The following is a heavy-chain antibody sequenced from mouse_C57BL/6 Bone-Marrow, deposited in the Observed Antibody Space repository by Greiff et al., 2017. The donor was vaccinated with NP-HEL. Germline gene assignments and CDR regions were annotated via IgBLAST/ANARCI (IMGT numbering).Heavy chain of an antibody. D-gene: IGHD2-4*01. CDR1: GYTFTDYY. CDR2: INPYNGGT. J-gene: IGHJ3*01. Sequence: LVESGASVKMSCKASGYTFTDYYMNWVKQSHGKSLEWIGVINPYNGGTSYNQKFKGKATLTVDKSSSTAYMELNSLTSEDSAVYYCARSLYDYQAWFAYWGQGTLVTVSA. CDR3: ARSLYDYQAWFAY. V-gene: IGHV1-19*01.